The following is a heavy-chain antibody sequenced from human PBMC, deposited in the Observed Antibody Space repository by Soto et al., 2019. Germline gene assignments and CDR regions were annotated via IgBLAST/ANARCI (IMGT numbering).Heavy chain of an antibody. J-gene: IGHJ4*02. D-gene: IGHD1-26*01. CDR1: GGSISSGGYY. CDR2: INYIGSA. V-gene: IGHV4-31*03. CDR3: ASVLRLGPTESHS. Sequence: QVQLQESGPGLVKPSQTLSLTCTVSGGSISSGGYYWSWIRQHPGKGLEWIGYINYIGSAYYHPSLKSRVIISVDTSRNQFSLKLTSVTAADTAVYYCASVLRLGPTESHSWGQGTLVTVSS.